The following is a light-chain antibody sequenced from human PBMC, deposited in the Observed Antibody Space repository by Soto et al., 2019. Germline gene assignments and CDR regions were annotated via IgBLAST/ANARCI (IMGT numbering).Light chain of an antibody. Sequence: QSALTQHASVSGSPGQSITISCTGTSSDVGGYNYVSWYQQHPGKAPKLMIYEVNNRPSGVSNRFSGSKSGNTASLTISGLQAEDAADYYCSSYTSSSTLGVFGGGTKLTVL. CDR3: SSYTSSSTLGV. J-gene: IGLJ2*01. V-gene: IGLV2-14*01. CDR2: EVN. CDR1: SSDVGGYNY.